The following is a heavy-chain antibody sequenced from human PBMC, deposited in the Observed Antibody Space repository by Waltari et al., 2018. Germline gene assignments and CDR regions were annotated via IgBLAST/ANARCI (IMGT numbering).Heavy chain of an antibody. CDR1: GGSFSGYY. CDR3: ARGRLPLGELSFRSRTFDY. J-gene: IGHJ4*02. D-gene: IGHD3-16*02. Sequence: QVQLQQWGAGLLKPSETLSLTCAVYGGSFSGYYWSWIRRPTGRGLEWIGEINHSGSTNYNPSLKSRVTISVDTSKNQFSLKLSSVTAADTAVYYCARGRLPLGELSFRSRTFDYWGQGTLVTVSS. CDR2: INHSGST. V-gene: IGHV4-34*01.